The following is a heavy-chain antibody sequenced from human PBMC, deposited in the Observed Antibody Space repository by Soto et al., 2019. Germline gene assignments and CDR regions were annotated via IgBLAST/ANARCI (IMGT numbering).Heavy chain of an antibody. J-gene: IGHJ4*02. Sequence: QVHLVESGGGVVQPGRSLRLSCAASGFTFSNNGMHWVRQAPGKGLEWMGVISYEGSEKYYAGSVKGRFTISRDNSKNTLSLTMDTLRAEDTAIYYCVKDKGAAAGFDYWGQGILVTVSS. V-gene: IGHV3-30*18. CDR1: GFTFSNNG. CDR3: VKDKGAAAGFDY. D-gene: IGHD6-13*01. CDR2: ISYEGSEK.